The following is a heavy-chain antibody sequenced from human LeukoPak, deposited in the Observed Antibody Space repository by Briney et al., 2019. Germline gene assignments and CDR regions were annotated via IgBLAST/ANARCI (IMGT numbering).Heavy chain of an antibody. J-gene: IGHJ5*02. Sequence: PGGSLRLSCAASGLTFSSYSMNWVRQAPGKGLEWVSSISSSSSYIYYADSVKGRFTISRDNAKNSLYLQMNSLRAEDTAVYYCARDHDYGDYGGFDPWGQGTLVTVSS. CDR1: GLTFSSYS. D-gene: IGHD4-17*01. CDR2: ISSSSSYI. CDR3: ARDHDYGDYGGFDP. V-gene: IGHV3-21*01.